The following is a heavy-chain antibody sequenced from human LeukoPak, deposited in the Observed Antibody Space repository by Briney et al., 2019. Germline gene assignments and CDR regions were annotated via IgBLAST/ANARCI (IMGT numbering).Heavy chain of an antibody. D-gene: IGHD3-10*01. CDR2: ISSSSSYT. V-gene: IGHV3-11*06. Sequence: PGGSLRLSCAASGFTFSDYYMSWIRQAPGKGLEWVSYISSSSSYTNYADSVKGRFTISRDNAKNSLYLQMNCLRAEDTAVYYCARDNGLLWFGQGYYGMDVWGKGTTVTVSS. CDR3: ARDNGLLWFGQGYYGMDV. CDR1: GFTFSDYY. J-gene: IGHJ6*04.